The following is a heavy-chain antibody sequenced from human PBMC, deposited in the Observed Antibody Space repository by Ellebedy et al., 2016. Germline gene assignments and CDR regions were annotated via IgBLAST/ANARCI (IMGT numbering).Heavy chain of an antibody. J-gene: IGHJ4*02. Sequence: GESLKISCVASGITFSSYWIHWVRQDPGKGLEWVADIKTDGSVTYYVDYVRGRLPISRDNARSSVYLQLNSVRVEDTDVYHSARDLTASGTLDYWGRGTLVTVSS. CDR3: ARDLTASGTLDY. CDR1: GITFSSYW. V-gene: IGHV3-7*03. D-gene: IGHD3-9*01. CDR2: IKTDGSVT.